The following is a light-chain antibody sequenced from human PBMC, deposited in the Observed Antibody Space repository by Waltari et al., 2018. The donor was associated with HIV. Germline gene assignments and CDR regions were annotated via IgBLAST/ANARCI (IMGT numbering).Light chain of an antibody. V-gene: IGLV1-47*01. J-gene: IGLJ3*02. Sequence: QSVLTQPPSASGTPGQRVTISCSGSSSNIGGNYVYWYQQLPGTPPKLLIYRNSRRPSGVPDRFSGSKSGTSASLTISGLRSEDEADYYCAAWDDSLSGLVFGGGTKLTVL. CDR2: RNS. CDR1: SSNIGGNY. CDR3: AAWDDSLSGLV.